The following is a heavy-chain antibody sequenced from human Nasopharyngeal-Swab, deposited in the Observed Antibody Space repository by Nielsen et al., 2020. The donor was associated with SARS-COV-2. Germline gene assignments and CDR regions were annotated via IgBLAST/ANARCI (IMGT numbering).Heavy chain of an antibody. CDR3: ARDSPYSSGWNHYYYYYYMDV. Sequence: VRQMPGKGLEWVANIKQDGSEKYYVDSVKGRFTISRDNAKNSLYLQMNSLRAEDTAVYYCARDSPYSSGWNHYYYYYYMDVWGKGTTVTVSS. V-gene: IGHV3-7*05. D-gene: IGHD6-19*01. CDR2: IKQDGSEK. J-gene: IGHJ6*03.